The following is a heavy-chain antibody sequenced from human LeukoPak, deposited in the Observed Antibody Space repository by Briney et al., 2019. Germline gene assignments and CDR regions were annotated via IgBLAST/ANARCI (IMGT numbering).Heavy chain of an antibody. V-gene: IGHV3-7*01. D-gene: IGHD3-22*01. CDR2: IKQDGSEK. J-gene: IGHJ4*02. Sequence: PGGSLRLSCAASGFTFGSYWMSWVRQAPGKGLEWVANIKQDGSEKYYVDSVKGRFTISRDNAKNSLYLQMNSLRAEDTAVYYCARDQEYYDSSGHYYRHFDYWGQGTLVTVSS. CDR1: GFTFGSYW. CDR3: ARDQEYYDSSGHYYRHFDY.